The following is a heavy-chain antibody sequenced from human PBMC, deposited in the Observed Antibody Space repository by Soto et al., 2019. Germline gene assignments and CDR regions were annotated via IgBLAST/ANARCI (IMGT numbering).Heavy chain of an antibody. V-gene: IGHV4-31*03. CDR1: GGSISSGGYY. CDR3: ARETRYCSITSCYYGWFDP. J-gene: IGHJ5*02. Sequence: SETLSLTCTVSGGSISSGGYYWSWIRQHPGKGLEWIGYIYYSGSTYYNPSLKSRVTISVDTSKNQFSLKLSSVTAADTAVYYCARETRYCSITSCYYGWFDPWGQGTLVTVSS. CDR2: IYYSGST. D-gene: IGHD2-2*01.